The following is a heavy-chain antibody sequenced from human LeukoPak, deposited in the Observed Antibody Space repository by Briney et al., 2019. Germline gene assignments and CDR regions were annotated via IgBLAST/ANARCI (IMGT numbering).Heavy chain of an antibody. Sequence: ASVKVSCKASGYTFTSYDINWVRQATGQGLEWMGWMNPNSGNTGYAQKFQGRVTMTRNTSISTAYMELSSLRSEDTAVYYCARYCSSTSCYTGYYYYGTDVWGQGTTVTVSS. D-gene: IGHD2-2*02. CDR1: GYTFTSYD. CDR3: ARYCSSTSCYTGYYYYGTDV. J-gene: IGHJ6*02. CDR2: MNPNSGNT. V-gene: IGHV1-8*01.